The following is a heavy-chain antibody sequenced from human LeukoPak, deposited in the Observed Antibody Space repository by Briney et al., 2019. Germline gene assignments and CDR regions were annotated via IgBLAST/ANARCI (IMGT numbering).Heavy chain of an antibody. CDR1: GYTLTELS. V-gene: IGHV1-24*01. CDR2: FDPEDGET. J-gene: IGHJ4*02. D-gene: IGHD3-22*01. Sequence: ASVKVSCKVSGYTLTELSMHWVRQAPGKGLEWMGGFDPEDGETIYAQKFRGRVTMTEDTSIDTAYMELSSLRSEDTAVYYCATVYYDKRRSFDYWGQGTLVTVSS. CDR3: ATVYYDKRRSFDY.